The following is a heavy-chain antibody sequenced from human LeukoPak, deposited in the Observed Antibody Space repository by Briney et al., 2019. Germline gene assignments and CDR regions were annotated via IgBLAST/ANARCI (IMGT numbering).Heavy chain of an antibody. Sequence: SETLSLTCAVYGGSFSGYYWNWIRQPPGKGLEWIGEINHSGSTTYNRSLKSRVTISLDTSKNQFSLKLSSVTAADTAVFYCARTLDSRRYIVRRPYSMDVWGQGTTVTVSS. CDR2: INHSGST. CDR3: ARTLDSRRYIVRRPYSMDV. D-gene: IGHD3-22*01. CDR1: GGSFSGYY. V-gene: IGHV4-34*01. J-gene: IGHJ6*02.